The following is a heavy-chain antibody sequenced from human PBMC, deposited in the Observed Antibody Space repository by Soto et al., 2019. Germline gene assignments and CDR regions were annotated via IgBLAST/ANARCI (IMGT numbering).Heavy chain of an antibody. Sequence: ASVKVSCKASGGTLSSYTFSWVRQAPGQGLEWMGWINPNSGGTNYAQKFQGWVTMTRDTSISTAYMELSRLRSDDTAVYYCARGRFDYSNYVLDYWGQGTLVTVS. CDR2: INPNSGGT. CDR3: ARGRFDYSNYVLDY. J-gene: IGHJ4*02. CDR1: GGTLSSYT. V-gene: IGHV1-2*04. D-gene: IGHD4-4*01.